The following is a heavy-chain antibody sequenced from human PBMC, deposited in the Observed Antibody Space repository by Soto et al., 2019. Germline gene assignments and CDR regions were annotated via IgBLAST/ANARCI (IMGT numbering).Heavy chain of an antibody. J-gene: IGHJ2*01. V-gene: IGHV3-48*01. D-gene: IGHD1-26*01. CDR1: EIIQFKFA. Sequence: ALSRSAAAWEIIQFKFAAASVKKDPGQGLEWVSYISISSANIHYADSVRGRFTVSRDNAKNSLYLQMNSLRAEDMAVYYCVREPARGNQWARYVDLWGRGTL. CDR2: ISISSANI. CDR3: VREPARGNQWARYVDL.